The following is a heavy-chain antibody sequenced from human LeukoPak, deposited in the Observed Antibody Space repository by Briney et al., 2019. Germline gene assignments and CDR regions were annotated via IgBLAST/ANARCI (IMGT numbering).Heavy chain of an antibody. Sequence: TGGSLRLSCAASGFTFSSYSMNWVRQAPGKGLEWVSYISSSSSTIYYADSVKGRFTISRDNAKNSLYLQMNSLRAEDTAVYYCARECYGGNSFDAFDIWGQGTMVTVSS. CDR2: ISSSSSTI. V-gene: IGHV3-48*04. CDR1: GFTFSSYS. J-gene: IGHJ3*02. D-gene: IGHD4-23*01. CDR3: ARECYGGNSFDAFDI.